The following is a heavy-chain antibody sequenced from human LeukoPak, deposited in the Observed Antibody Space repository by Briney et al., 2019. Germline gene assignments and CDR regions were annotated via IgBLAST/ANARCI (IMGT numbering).Heavy chain of an antibody. CDR1: GGSISSYY. D-gene: IGHD3-10*01. CDR2: IYYSGST. V-gene: IGHV4-59*08. CDR3: ARHGIWGYGSGSYVYFDY. Sequence: SETLSLTCTVSGGSISSYYRSWIRQPPGKGLEWIGYIYYSGSTNYNPSLKSRVTISVDTSKNQFSLKLSSVTAADTAVYYCARHGIWGYGSGSYVYFDYWGQGTLVTVSS. J-gene: IGHJ4*02.